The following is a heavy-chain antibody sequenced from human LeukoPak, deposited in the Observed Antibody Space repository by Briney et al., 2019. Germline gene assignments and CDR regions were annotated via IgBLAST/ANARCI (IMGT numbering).Heavy chain of an antibody. Sequence: GGSLRLSCAASGFTFSSYGMHWVRQAPGKGLEWVASIRPDGSAVFYVDSVKGRFTFSRDNAKNSLDLQMNSLRAEDTAVYYCARFGLPYSIDLWGQGTMVTVSS. J-gene: IGHJ6*02. CDR3: ARFGLPYSIDL. D-gene: IGHD3/OR15-3a*01. CDR1: GFTFSSYG. CDR2: IRPDGSAV. V-gene: IGHV3-7*01.